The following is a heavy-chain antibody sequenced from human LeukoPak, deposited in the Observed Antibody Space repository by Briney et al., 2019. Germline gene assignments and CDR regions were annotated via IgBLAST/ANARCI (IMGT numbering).Heavy chain of an antibody. D-gene: IGHD1/OR15-1a*01. J-gene: IGHJ3*02. CDR3: TRPTLNNRRAAFDI. CDR2: GGT. CDR1: GGSISRGSNY. V-gene: IGHV4-39*01. Sequence: AESLSLTCTVAGGSISRGSNYWGWIRQPPGKGSESFGSGGTYYNPQLKCRVTISFHTSKQQFSLKLYSMTAADTAVYYSTRPTLNNRRAAFDIWGQGTMVTVSS.